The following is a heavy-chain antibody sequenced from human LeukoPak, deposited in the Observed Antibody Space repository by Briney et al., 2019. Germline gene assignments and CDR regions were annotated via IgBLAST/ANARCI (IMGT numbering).Heavy chain of an antibody. Sequence: GGSLRLSCAASGFTFSSYAMSWVRQAPGKGLEWVSAISGSGGSTYYADSVKGRLTISRDNSKNTLYLQMNSLRAEDTAVYYCAKGSRYDFWSGYYDWGQGTLVTVSS. CDR2: ISGSGGST. J-gene: IGHJ4*02. D-gene: IGHD3-3*01. CDR1: GFTFSSYA. CDR3: AKGSRYDFWSGYYD. V-gene: IGHV3-23*01.